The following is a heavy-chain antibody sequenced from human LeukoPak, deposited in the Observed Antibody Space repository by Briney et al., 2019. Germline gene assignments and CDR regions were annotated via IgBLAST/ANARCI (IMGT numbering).Heavy chain of an antibody. CDR1: GFTFSSYA. V-gene: IGHV3-23*01. CDR2: IGGSGGST. D-gene: IGHD3-9*01. Sequence: PGGSLRLSCAASGFTFSSYAMSWVRRAPGKGLEWVSAIGGSGGSTYYADSVKGRFTISRDNSKNTLYLQMNSLRAEDSAVYYCAKEEDYDILSIDYWGQGTLVTVSS. J-gene: IGHJ4*02. CDR3: AKEEDYDILSIDY.